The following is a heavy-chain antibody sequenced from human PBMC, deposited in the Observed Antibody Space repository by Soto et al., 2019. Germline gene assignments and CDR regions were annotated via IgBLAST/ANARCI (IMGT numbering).Heavy chain of an antibody. CDR1: GFTFSSYA. J-gene: IGHJ6*03. CDR2: ISGSGGST. V-gene: IGHV3-23*01. Sequence: GGSLRLSCAASGFTFSSYAMSWVRQAPGKGLEWVSAISGSGGSTYYADSVKGRFTISRDNSKNTLYLQMNSLRAEDTAVYYCAKGGDIVVVPADPYYYMDVWGKGTTVTVSS. CDR3: AKGGDIVVVPADPYYYMDV. D-gene: IGHD2-2*01.